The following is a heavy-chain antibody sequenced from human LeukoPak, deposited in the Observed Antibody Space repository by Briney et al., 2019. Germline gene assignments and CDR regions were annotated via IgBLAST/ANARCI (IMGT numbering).Heavy chain of an antibody. V-gene: IGHV3-7*01. J-gene: IGHJ4*02. CDR2: IKQDGSEK. D-gene: IGHD3-10*01. CDR1: GFTFSSYW. CDR3: ARAGLLLWFGELLSPFDY. Sequence: PGGSLRLSCAASGFTFSSYWMSWVRQAPGKGLEWVANIKQDGSEKYYVDSVKGRFTISRDNAKNSLYLQMNSLRAEDTAVYYCARAGLLLWFGELLSPFDYWGQGTLVTVSS.